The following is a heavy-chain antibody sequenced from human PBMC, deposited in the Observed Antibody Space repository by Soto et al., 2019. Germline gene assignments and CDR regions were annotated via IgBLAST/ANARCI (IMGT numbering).Heavy chain of an antibody. V-gene: IGHV3-23*01. D-gene: IGHD3-9*01. CDR3: TKDTFDVPPGFDS. J-gene: IGHJ4*02. CDR2: ISGSGGST. Sequence: EVQLLGSGGGLVHPGGSLRLSCAASGFAFRNYGMSWVRQAPGKGLKWVSTISGSGGSTYYADSVKGRFTISRDNSKNTLYLKINSLRAEDTAIYYCTKDTFDVPPGFDSWGQGTLVTVSS. CDR1: GFAFRNYG.